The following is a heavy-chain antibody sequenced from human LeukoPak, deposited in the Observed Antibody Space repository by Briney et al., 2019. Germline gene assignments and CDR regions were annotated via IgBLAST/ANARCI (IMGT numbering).Heavy chain of an antibody. CDR3: AREGYYGSGSPPSLYFDY. Sequence: GGSLRLSCAASGFTFRNYVIHWVRQAPGKGLEWVAVMSSDLNVKLYAGSVKGRFTISRDNSRSTLYLQMNSLRPEDTAIYYCAREGYYGSGSPPSLYFDYWGQGTLVTVSS. V-gene: IGHV3-30-3*01. CDR2: MSSDLNVK. CDR1: GFTFRNYV. D-gene: IGHD3-10*01. J-gene: IGHJ4*02.